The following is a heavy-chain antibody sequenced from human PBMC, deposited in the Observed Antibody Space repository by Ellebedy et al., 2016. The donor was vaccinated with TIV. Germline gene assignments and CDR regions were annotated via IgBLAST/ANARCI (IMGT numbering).Heavy chain of an antibody. J-gene: IGHJ4*02. V-gene: IGHV4-61*02. D-gene: IGHD4-11*01. CDR2: IYTSGST. Sequence: SETLSLXCTVSGGSISSGSYYWSWIRQPAGKGLEWIGRIYTSGSTNYNPSLKSRVTMSVDTSKNQFSLKLSSVTAADTAVYYCARGGMSWGNYVNYWGQGTLVTVSS. CDR3: ARGGMSWGNYVNY. CDR1: GGSISSGSYY.